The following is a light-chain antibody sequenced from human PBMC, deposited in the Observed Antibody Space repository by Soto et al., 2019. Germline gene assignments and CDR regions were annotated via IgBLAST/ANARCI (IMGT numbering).Light chain of an antibody. CDR3: AAWDDSLSGHVV. CDR1: SSNIGSNY. Sequence: QSVLTQPPSGSGTPGQRVTISCSGSSSNIGSNYVYWYQQLPGTAPKLLIYSNNQRPSGVPDRFSGSKSGTSASLAISGLRSEDEADYYCAAWDDSLSGHVVFGGGIKVTVL. V-gene: IGLV1-47*02. J-gene: IGLJ2*01. CDR2: SNN.